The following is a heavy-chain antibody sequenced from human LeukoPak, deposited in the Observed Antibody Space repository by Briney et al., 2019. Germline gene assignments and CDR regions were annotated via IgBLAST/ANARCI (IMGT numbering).Heavy chain of an antibody. CDR1: GFTFSGYG. Sequence: GRSLRLSCAASGFTFSGYGMHWVRQAPGKGLEWVAVISYDGSNKYYADSVKGRFTISRDNSKNTLYLQMNSLRAEDTAVYYCAKDLEGSADYWGQGTLVTVSS. CDR3: AKDLEGSADY. J-gene: IGHJ4*02. CDR2: ISYDGSNK. D-gene: IGHD2-15*01. V-gene: IGHV3-30*18.